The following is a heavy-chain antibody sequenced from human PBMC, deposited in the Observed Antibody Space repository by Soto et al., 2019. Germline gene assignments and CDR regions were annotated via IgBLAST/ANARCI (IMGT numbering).Heavy chain of an antibody. CDR1: GFTFSTYW. J-gene: IGHJ4*02. V-gene: IGHV3-74*03. D-gene: IGHD1-26*01. CDR2: INGDGTIT. Sequence: EVQLVESGGGLVQPGGSLRLSCAASGFTFSTYWMHWVRQAPGKGLVWVSRINGDGTITTYADSVKGRFTISRDNAKNTVYLKMNSLRAEDTAVYSCATGATGSYSWRDYWGQGTLVTVSS. CDR3: ATGATGSYSWRDY.